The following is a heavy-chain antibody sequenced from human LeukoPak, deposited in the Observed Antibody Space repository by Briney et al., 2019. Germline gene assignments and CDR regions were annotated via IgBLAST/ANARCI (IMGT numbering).Heavy chain of an antibody. J-gene: IGHJ6*03. D-gene: IGHD6-6*01. CDR3: ARAVRTAARYRNYMDV. Sequence: PSETLSLTCTVSGGSISSGGYYWSWIRQPPGKGLEWIGYIYHSGSTYYNPSLKSRVTISVDRSKNQFSLKLSSVTAADTAVYYCARAVRTAARYRNYMDVWGKGTTVTVSS. CDR2: IYHSGST. CDR1: GGSISSGGYY. V-gene: IGHV4-30-2*01.